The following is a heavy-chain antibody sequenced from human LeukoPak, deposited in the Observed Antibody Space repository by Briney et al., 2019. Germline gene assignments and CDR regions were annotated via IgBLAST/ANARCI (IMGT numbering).Heavy chain of an antibody. CDR3: ARPRGNSSGLDY. J-gene: IGHJ4*02. CDR1: GYTFTGYY. CDR2: INAGNGNT. D-gene: IGHD3-22*01. V-gene: IGHV1-3*01. Sequence: ASVKVSCKASGYTFTGYYMHWVRQAPGQGLEWMGWINAGNGNTKYSQKFQGRVTITRDTSASTAYMELSSLRSEDTAIYYCARPRGNSSGLDYWGQGTLVTVSS.